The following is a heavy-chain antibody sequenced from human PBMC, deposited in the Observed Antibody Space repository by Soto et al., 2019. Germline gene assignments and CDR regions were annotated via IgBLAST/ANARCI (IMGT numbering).Heavy chain of an antibody. Sequence: QVQLVQSGAEVKKPGASVKVSCKASGYTFTSYAMHWVRQAPGQRLEWMGWINAGNGNTKYSQKFQDRVTITRDTSASTAYMELSSLRSEDTALYYCARGPGGPDGPGDYWGKGTLVTVSS. J-gene: IGHJ4*02. CDR1: GYTFTSYA. CDR2: INAGNGNT. V-gene: IGHV1-3*01. CDR3: ARGPGGPDGPGDY. D-gene: IGHD2-15*01.